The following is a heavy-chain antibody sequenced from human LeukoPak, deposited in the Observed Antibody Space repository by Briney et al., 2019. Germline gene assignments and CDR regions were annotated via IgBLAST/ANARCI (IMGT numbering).Heavy chain of an antibody. CDR1: GGSISSYY. Sequence: SETLSLTCTVSGGSISSYYWSWIRQPPGKGLEWIGYIYYSGSTNYNPSLKSRVTISVDTSKNQFSLKLSSVTAADTAVYYCARVGSSLYFQHWGQGTLVTVSS. CDR3: ARVGSSLYFQH. V-gene: IGHV4-59*12. J-gene: IGHJ1*01. CDR2: IYYSGST. D-gene: IGHD6-13*01.